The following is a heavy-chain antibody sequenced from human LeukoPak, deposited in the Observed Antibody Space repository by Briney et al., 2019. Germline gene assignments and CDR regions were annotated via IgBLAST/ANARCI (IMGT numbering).Heavy chain of an antibody. J-gene: IGHJ3*02. Sequence: TGGSLRLSCAASGFTFSSYGMHWVRQAPGKGLEWVAFIRSDGSNKYFADSVKGRFTISRDNSKNTLFLQMNSLRAEDTAVYYCAKYDSSGYLAFDIWGQGTMVTVSS. CDR3: AKYDSSGYLAFDI. V-gene: IGHV3-30*02. D-gene: IGHD3-22*01. CDR1: GFTFSSYG. CDR2: IRSDGSNK.